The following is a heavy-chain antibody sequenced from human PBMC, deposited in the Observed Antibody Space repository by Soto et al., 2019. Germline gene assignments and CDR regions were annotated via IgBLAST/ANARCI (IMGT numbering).Heavy chain of an antibody. J-gene: IGHJ5*02. Sequence: GGSLRLSCAASGFTFSSYSMNWVRQAPGKGLEWVSSISSSSSYIYYADSVKGRFTISRDNAKNSLYLQMNSLRAEDTAVYYCARDTGEQWPHKYNWFDPWGQGTLVTVSS. CDR3: ARDTGEQWPHKYNWFDP. CDR2: ISSSSSYI. D-gene: IGHD6-19*01. CDR1: GFTFSSYS. V-gene: IGHV3-21*01.